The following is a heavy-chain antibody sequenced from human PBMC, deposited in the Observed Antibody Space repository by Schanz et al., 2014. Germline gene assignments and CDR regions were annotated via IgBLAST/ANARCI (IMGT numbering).Heavy chain of an antibody. D-gene: IGHD5-12*01. CDR1: GYTFTGYY. V-gene: IGHV1-2*02. CDR2: INPNSGTT. Sequence: QVQLVQSGAEMKKPGASVKVSCKASGYTFTGYYMHWVRQAPGQGLEWMGWINPNSGTTNYAQKFQGRVTMTTDTSTSTAYMELRSLRSDDTAVYYCARAFGGYDPAGALDYWGQGTLVTVSS. J-gene: IGHJ4*02. CDR3: ARAFGGYDPAGALDY.